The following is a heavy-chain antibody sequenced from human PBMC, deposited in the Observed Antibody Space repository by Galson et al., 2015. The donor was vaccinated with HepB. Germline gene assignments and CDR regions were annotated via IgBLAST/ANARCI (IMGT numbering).Heavy chain of an antibody. V-gene: IGHV3-7*05. Sequence: LRLSCAVSGFTFSNYWMNWVRQAPGKGLEWVANINQHGSESYYVDSVRGRFTISRDNAKNSLYLQMNSLRAEDTAVYYCARDVQRNDADYWGQGTLVTVSS. D-gene: IGHD1-1*01. CDR1: GFTFSNYW. J-gene: IGHJ4*02. CDR3: ARDVQRNDADY. CDR2: INQHGSES.